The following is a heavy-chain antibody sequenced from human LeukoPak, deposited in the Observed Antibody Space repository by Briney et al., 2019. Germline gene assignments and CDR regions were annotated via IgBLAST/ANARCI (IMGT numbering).Heavy chain of an antibody. CDR3: ARVGWELPAEYFQH. V-gene: IGHV4-4*07. D-gene: IGHD2-15*01. CDR1: GGSISSYY. J-gene: IGHJ1*01. CDR2: IYTSGST. Sequence: KPSETLSLTCTVSGGSISSYYWSWIRQPAGKGLEWIGRIYTSGSTNYNPSLKSRVTMSVDTSKNQFSLKLSSVTAADTAVYYCARVGWELPAEYFQHWGQGTLVTVSS.